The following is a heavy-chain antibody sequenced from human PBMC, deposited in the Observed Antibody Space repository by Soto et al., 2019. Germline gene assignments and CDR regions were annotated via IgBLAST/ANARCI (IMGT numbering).Heavy chain of an antibody. J-gene: IGHJ3*02. D-gene: IGHD3-22*01. CDR1: GGSLSSDGYC. Sequence: QVQLQESGPGLVKPAQTLSLTCTVSGGSLSSDGYCWSWIRQHPGKGLEWIGHISYSGNTYYNPSLKSRIIMSGDTSKNQFSLKLSSVTAADTAVYYCASLHYHDSSGYQEDIWGQGTMVTVSS. CDR3: ASLHYHDSSGYQEDI. CDR2: ISYSGNT. V-gene: IGHV4-31*03.